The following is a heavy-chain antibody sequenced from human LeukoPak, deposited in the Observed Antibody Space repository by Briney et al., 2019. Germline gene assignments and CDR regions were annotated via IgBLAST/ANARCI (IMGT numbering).Heavy chain of an antibody. J-gene: IGHJ4*02. CDR3: ARLYDSNRDHSGYGY. V-gene: IGHV3-21*01. Sequence: GGSLRLSCAASGFTFSSYSMNWVRQAPGKGLEWVSSISSSSSYIYYADSVKGRFTISRDNAKNSLSLQMNSLRAEDTAVYYCARLYDSNRDHSGYGYWGQGTLVTVSS. CDR2: ISSSSSYI. D-gene: IGHD5-12*01. CDR1: GFTFSSYS.